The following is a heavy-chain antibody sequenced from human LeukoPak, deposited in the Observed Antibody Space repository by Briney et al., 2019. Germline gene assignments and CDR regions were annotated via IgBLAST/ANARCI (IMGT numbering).Heavy chain of an antibody. J-gene: IGHJ4*02. CDR3: ARSSPLRELSDFDY. V-gene: IGHV1-2*04. Sequence: ASVKVSCKASGYTFTGYYMHWVRQAPGQGLEWMGWINPNSGGTNYAQKFQGWVTMTRDTSISTAYMELSRLRSDDTAVYYCARSSPLRELSDFDYWGQGTLVTVSS. CDR1: GYTFTGYY. D-gene: IGHD3-16*02. CDR2: INPNSGGT.